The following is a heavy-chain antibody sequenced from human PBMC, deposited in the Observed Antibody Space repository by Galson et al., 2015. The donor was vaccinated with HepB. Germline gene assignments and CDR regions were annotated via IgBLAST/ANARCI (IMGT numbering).Heavy chain of an antibody. Sequence: SLRLSCAASGFTFSSYGMHWVRQAPGKGLEWVAVISYDGSNKYYADSVKGRFTISRDNSKNTLYLQMNSLRAEDTAVYYCAKDRSYYGSGSYYSVFDYWGQGTLVTVSS. V-gene: IGHV3-30*18. J-gene: IGHJ4*02. CDR3: AKDRSYYGSGSYYSVFDY. CDR2: ISYDGSNK. D-gene: IGHD3-10*01. CDR1: GFTFSSYG.